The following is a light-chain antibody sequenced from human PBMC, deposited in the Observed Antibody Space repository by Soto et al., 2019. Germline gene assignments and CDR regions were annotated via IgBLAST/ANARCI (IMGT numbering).Light chain of an antibody. V-gene: IGLV4-69*01. CDR3: QTWGTGYWV. J-gene: IGLJ3*02. Sequence: QLVLTQSPSASASLGASVKLTCTLSSGHRSYDIAWHQQQPEKGPRYLMKVNSAGIHTKGDGTPDRFSGSSSGAERYLTISSLQSEDEADYYCQTWGTGYWVFGGGTKLTVL. CDR1: SGHRSYD. CDR2: VNSAGIH.